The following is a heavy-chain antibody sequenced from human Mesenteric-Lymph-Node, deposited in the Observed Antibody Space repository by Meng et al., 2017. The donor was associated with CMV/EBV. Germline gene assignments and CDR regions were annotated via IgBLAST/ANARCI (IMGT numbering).Heavy chain of an antibody. CDR2: INDSGSA. Sequence: GSLRLSCAVYDGSFTNYYWSWIRQPPGKGLEWIGEINDSGSANYNPSLKSRVTISVDTSKSQFSLKLTSVTAADTAVYYCATAPIYQLPDYWDQGTLVTVSS. J-gene: IGHJ4*02. V-gene: IGHV4-34*01. D-gene: IGHD2-2*01. CDR3: ATAPIYQLPDY. CDR1: DGSFTNYY.